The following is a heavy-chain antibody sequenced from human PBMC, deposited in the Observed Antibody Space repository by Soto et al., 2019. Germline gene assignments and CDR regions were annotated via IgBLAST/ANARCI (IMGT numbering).Heavy chain of an antibody. J-gene: IGHJ4*02. V-gene: IGHV3-7*05. CDR2: IKRDGSEK. CDR1: GFTFSDYW. CDR3: ATSMGRGGNDY. D-gene: IGHD3-10*01. Sequence: EVQLVESGGGLVQPGGSLRLSCAAYGFTFSDYWMSWVRQAPGKGLECVANIKRDGSEKYYVDPVKGRFPISRDNAKNSLYLQMNSLRAEDTAVYYCATSMGRGGNDYWGQGTLVTVSS.